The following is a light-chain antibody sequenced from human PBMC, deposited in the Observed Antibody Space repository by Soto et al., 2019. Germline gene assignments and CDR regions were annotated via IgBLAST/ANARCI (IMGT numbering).Light chain of an antibody. CDR2: EVS. CDR1: SSDVGGYNY. J-gene: IGLJ1*01. CDR3: SSYTSSSTL. V-gene: IGLV2-14*01. Sequence: QSALTQPASVSGSPGQSITISCTGTSSDVGGYNYVSWYQQHPGKAPKLMIYEVSNRPSGVSNRFSGSKSGNTASLTISGLQAEDEADYYCSSYTSSSTLLGTGTQLTVL.